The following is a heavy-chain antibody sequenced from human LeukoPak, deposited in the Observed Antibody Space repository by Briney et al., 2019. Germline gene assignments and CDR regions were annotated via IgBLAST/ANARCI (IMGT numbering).Heavy chain of an antibody. CDR1: GFTFSSYG. CDR3: AREGPGSITGIGRD. V-gene: IGHV3-7*01. Sequence: GGSLRLSCAASGFTFSSYGMHWVRQAPGKGLEWVANIKQDGSEKYYVDSVKGRFTISRDNAKNSLYLQMNSLRAEDTAVYYCAREGPGSITGIGRDWGQGTLVTVSS. CDR2: IKQDGSEK. D-gene: IGHD1-20*01. J-gene: IGHJ4*02.